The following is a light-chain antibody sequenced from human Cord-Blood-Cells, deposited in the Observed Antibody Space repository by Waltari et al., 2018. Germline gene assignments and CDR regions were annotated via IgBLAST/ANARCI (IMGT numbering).Light chain of an antibody. Sequence: QSVLTQPPSASGTPGQRVTIPCSGSSPKIGSTTVNWYQQLPGTAPKLLIYSNNQRPSGVPDRFSGSKSGTSASLAISGLQSEDEADYYCAAWDDSLNGPVFGGGTKLTVL. CDR1: SPKIGSTT. V-gene: IGLV1-44*01. CDR3: AAWDDSLNGPV. CDR2: SNN. J-gene: IGLJ3*02.